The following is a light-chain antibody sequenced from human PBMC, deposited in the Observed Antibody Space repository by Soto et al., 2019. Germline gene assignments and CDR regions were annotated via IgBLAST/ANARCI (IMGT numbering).Light chain of an antibody. CDR2: AAS. Sequence: DIQMTQSPSSLSASVGDRVTITCRASQGISTYLNWYQQKPGKAPKLLIYAASSLQSGVPSRFSGSGSETDFTLTISSLQPEDFATYYCQQSYSTTSTFGQGTKVDIK. V-gene: IGKV1-39*01. CDR3: QQSYSTTST. J-gene: IGKJ1*01. CDR1: QGISTY.